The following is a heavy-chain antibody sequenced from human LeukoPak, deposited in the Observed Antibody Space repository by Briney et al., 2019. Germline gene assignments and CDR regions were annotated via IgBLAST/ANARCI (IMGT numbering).Heavy chain of an antibody. J-gene: IGHJ4*02. CDR1: GFTVSSNY. D-gene: IGHD3-10*01. CDR3: ARDFGSGNYWFDY. Sequence: GGSLRLSCAASGFTVSSNYMSWVRQAPGKGLEWVSVIYSGGSTYYAASVKGRFTISRDNSKNTLYLQMNSLRAEDTAVYYCARDFGSGNYWFDYWGQGTLVTVSS. CDR2: IYSGGST. V-gene: IGHV3-53*01.